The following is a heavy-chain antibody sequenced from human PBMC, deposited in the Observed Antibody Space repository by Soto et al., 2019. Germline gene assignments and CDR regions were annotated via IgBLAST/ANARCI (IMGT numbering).Heavy chain of an antibody. D-gene: IGHD4-17*01. V-gene: IGHV4-61*01. CDR2: IYYSGST. Sequence: QVQLQESGPGLVKPSETLSLTCTVSGGSVSSGSYYWSWIRQPPGKGLEWIGYIYYSGSTNYNPSLKSRVTLSVDTSKNQFSLTLSSVTAADTAVDYCARGYYGGKSDYWGQGTLVTVSS. J-gene: IGHJ4*02. CDR3: ARGYYGGKSDY. CDR1: GGSVSSGSYY.